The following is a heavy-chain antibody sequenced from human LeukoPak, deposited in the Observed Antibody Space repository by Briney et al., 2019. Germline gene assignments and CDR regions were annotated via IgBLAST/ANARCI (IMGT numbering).Heavy chain of an antibody. CDR1: GFTFSDYY. CDR3: ARDPGVLRYFGWPAGLDY. J-gene: IGHJ4*02. V-gene: IGHV3-11*05. Sequence: GESLRLSCAASGFTFSDYYMSWIRHPPAKGQEWVSYISSSSSYTNYADSVKGRFTISRDNAKNSLYLQMNSLRAEDTAVYYCARDPGVLRYFGWPAGLDYWGQGTLVTVSS. CDR2: ISSSSSYT. D-gene: IGHD3-9*01.